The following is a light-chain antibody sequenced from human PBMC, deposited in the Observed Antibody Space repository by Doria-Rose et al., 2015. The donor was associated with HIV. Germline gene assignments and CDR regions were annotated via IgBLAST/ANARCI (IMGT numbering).Light chain of an antibody. CDR2: EVS. CDR1: QSLVNSDGTTY. CDR3: MQTILLPFT. Sequence: EIVLTQSPLSLSVTPGQPASISCRSSQSLVNSDGTTYLYWYLQKPGQSPQLLIYEVSNRFSGVPDRFSGSGSGTDFTLKISRVEPEDFGVYYCMQTILLPFTFGPGTTVDIK. J-gene: IGKJ3*01. V-gene: IGKV2D-29*02.